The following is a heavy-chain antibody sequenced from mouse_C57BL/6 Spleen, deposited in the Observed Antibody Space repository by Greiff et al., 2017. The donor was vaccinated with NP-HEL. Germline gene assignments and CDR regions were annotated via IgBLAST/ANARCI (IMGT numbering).Heavy chain of an antibody. D-gene: IGHD1-1*01. CDR1: GYTFTSYW. Sequence: QVQLQQPGAELVKPGASVTMSCKASGYTFTSYWITWVQQRPGQGLEWIGDIYPGSGSTNYNEKFKSKATLTVDTSSSTAYMQLSSLTSEESAVDYCARDGTTVVARDDYWGQGTTLTVSS. CDR2: IYPGSGST. CDR3: ARDGTTVVARDDY. J-gene: IGHJ2*01. V-gene: IGHV1-55*01.